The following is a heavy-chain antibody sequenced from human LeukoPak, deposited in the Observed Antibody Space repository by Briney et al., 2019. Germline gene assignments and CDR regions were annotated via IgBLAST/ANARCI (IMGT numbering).Heavy chain of an antibody. CDR1: NGSINFVSYY. Sequence: SETLSLTCTVSNGSINFVSYYWSWIRQPPGKGLEWIGYIYYSGSTNYNPSLKSRVTISVDTSKNQFSLKLSSVTAADTAVYYCARESGSGWRRKFDYWGQGTLVTVSS. CDR3: ARESGSGWRRKFDY. D-gene: IGHD6-19*01. V-gene: IGHV4-61*01. CDR2: IYYSGST. J-gene: IGHJ4*02.